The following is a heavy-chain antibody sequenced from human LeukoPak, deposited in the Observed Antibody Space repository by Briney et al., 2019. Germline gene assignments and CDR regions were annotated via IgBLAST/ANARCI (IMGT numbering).Heavy chain of an antibody. Sequence: GGSLRLSCAASGFAFSSYTMNWVRQAPGKGLEWVSSITSGSSYMFYADSVKGRFTISRDNTRNSLYLQMNSLRAEDTAVYYCARVGEQYRDYWGQGTLVTVSS. D-gene: IGHD1-26*01. CDR2: ITSGSSYM. CDR1: GFAFSSYT. V-gene: IGHV3-21*01. CDR3: ARVGEQYRDY. J-gene: IGHJ4*02.